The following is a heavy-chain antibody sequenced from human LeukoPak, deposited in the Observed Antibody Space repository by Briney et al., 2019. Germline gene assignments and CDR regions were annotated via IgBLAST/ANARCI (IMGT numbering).Heavy chain of an antibody. CDR2: LSGSGGGT. V-gene: IGHV3-23*01. CDR1: GFTLSSYA. J-gene: IGHJ4*02. Sequence: GGSLRLSCAASGFTLSSYAMSWVRQAPGKGLEWVSGLSGSGGGTYYADSVKGRFTISRDNSKNTLYLQMNSLRAEDTAVYYCAKDRSGNRPMNFDYWGQGTLVTVSS. CDR3: AKDRSGNRPMNFDY. D-gene: IGHD3-10*01.